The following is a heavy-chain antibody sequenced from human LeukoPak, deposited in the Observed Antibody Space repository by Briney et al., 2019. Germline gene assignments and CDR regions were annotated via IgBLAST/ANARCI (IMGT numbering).Heavy chain of an antibody. D-gene: IGHD3-3*01. CDR3: ARPVTIFGVVISFDY. V-gene: IGHV4-38-2*01. CDR1: GYSISSGYY. J-gene: IGHJ4*02. CDR2: IYHSGST. Sequence: SETLSLTCAVSGYSISSGYYWGWIRQPPGKGLEWIGSIYHSGSTYYNPSLKSRVTISVDTSKNQFSLKLNSVTAADTAVYYCARPVTIFGVVISFDYWGQGTPVTVSS.